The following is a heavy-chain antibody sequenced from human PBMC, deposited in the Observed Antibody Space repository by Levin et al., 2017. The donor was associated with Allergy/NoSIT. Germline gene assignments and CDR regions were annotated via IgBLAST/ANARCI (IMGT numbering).Heavy chain of an antibody. J-gene: IGHJ4*02. CDR1: GFTFSDSY. V-gene: IGHV3-11*03. Sequence: SGGSLRLSCAASGFTFSDSYMSWIRQAPGKGLEWISYISATSGYTNYADSVKGRFTIDRDNAKNSLFLQMNSLRAEDTAVYYCAKRTSAARAFDSWGQGTLVTVSS. D-gene: IGHD1-7*01. CDR2: ISATSGYT. CDR3: AKRTSAARAFDS.